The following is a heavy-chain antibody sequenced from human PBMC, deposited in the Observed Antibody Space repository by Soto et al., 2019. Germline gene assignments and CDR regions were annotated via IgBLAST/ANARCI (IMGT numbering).Heavy chain of an antibody. J-gene: IGHJ4*02. CDR2: IFSSGST. D-gene: IGHD5-12*01. Sequence: SETLSLTCTVSGGSINTFYWSWVRQPAGKGLGWIGRIFSSGSTSFNPSLESRVAMSVDTSKNHFSLNLSSVTAADMAVYYCAREGSYSAYNFAHGIQLWSFDFWGQGALVTASS. CDR3: AREGSYSAYNFAHGIQLWSFDF. V-gene: IGHV4-4*07. CDR1: GGSINTFY.